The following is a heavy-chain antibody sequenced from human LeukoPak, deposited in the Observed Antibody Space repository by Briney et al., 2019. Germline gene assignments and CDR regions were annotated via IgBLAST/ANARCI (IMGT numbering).Heavy chain of an antibody. J-gene: IGHJ6*02. V-gene: IGHV3-30-3*01. CDR1: GFTFSSYA. Sequence: GGSLKLSCAASGFTFSSYAMHWVRQAPGKGLEWVAVISYDGSNKYYADSVKGRFTISRDNSKNTLYLQMNSLRAEDTAVYYCARGGPYGSGSYSSARGDYYYGMDVWGQGTTVTVSS. CDR3: ARGGPYGSGSYSSARGDYYYGMDV. CDR2: ISYDGSNK. D-gene: IGHD3-10*01.